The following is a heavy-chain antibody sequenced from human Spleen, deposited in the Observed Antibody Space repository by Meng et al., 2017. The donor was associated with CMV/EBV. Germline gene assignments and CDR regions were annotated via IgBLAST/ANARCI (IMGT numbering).Heavy chain of an antibody. J-gene: IGHJ5*02. CDR1: GGSISSGNYY. CDR3: AREFWNYELGNWFDP. CDR2: IYYSGST. V-gene: IGHV4-30-4*08. D-gene: IGHD1-7*01. Sequence: SETLSLTCSVSGGSISSGNYYWSWIRQPPGKGLEWIGYIYYSGSTAYNPSLRSRVDISLDTSKNQFSLKLSSVTAADTAAYYCAREFWNYELGNWFDPWGQGTLVTVSS.